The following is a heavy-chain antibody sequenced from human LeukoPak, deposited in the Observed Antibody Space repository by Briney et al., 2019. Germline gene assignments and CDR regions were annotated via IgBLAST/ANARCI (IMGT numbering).Heavy chain of an antibody. Sequence: PGGSLRLSCAASGFTFSSYSMNWVRQAPGKGLVWVSRINSDGSSTSYADSVKGRFTISRDNAKNTLYLQMNSLRAEDTAVYYCARDHDSSGWFAFDIWGQGTMVTVSS. CDR3: ARDHDSSGWFAFDI. V-gene: IGHV3-74*01. J-gene: IGHJ3*02. CDR1: GFTFSSYS. CDR2: INSDGSST. D-gene: IGHD3-22*01.